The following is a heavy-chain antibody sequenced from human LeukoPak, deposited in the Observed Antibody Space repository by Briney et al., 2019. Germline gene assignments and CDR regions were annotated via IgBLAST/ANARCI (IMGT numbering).Heavy chain of an antibody. J-gene: IGHJ6*02. V-gene: IGHV4-59*01. CDR3: ARGSPLTGYYNRWEKKYGMDV. CDR1: GGSISSYY. CDR2: IYYSGST. D-gene: IGHD3-9*01. Sequence: SETLSLTCTVSGGSISSYYWSWIRQPPGKGLEWIGYIYYSGSTNYYPSLKSRVTISVDTSKNQFSLKLSSVTAADTAVYYCARGSPLTGYYNRWEKKYGMDVWGQGTTVTVSS.